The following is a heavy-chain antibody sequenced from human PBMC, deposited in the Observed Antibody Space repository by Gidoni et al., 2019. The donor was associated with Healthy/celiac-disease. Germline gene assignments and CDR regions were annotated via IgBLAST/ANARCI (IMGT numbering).Heavy chain of an antibody. Sequence: EVQLLESGGGCVQPGGSLRLSSPAYGLTFSSYAMYWVRQAPGKGLEWVSAISGSGSSTYYADSVKGRFTISRDNSKNTLYLQMNSLRAEDTAVYYCANTRAATYYWGQGTLVTVSS. D-gene: IGHD6-25*01. CDR3: ANTRAATYY. CDR1: GLTFSSYA. J-gene: IGHJ4*02. CDR2: ISGSGSST. V-gene: IGHV3-23*01.